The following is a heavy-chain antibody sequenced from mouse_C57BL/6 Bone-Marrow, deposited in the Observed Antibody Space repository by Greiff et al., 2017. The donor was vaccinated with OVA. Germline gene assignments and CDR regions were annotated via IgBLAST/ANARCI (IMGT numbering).Heavy chain of an antibody. D-gene: IGHD4-1*01. CDR3: ARLVRLGRRAMDY. Sequence: VQLQQSGAELARPGASVKLSCKASCYTFTSYGISWVKKRTGQGLEWIGEIYPRSGNTYYNEKFKGKATLTADKSSSTAYMELRSLTSEDAAVYFCARLVRLGRRAMDYWGQGTSVTVSS. CDR2: IYPRSGNT. J-gene: IGHJ4*01. V-gene: IGHV1-81*01. CDR1: CYTFTSYG.